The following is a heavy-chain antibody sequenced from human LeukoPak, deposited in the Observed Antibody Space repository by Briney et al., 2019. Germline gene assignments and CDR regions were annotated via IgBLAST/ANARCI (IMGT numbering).Heavy chain of an antibody. J-gene: IGHJ3*02. CDR3: ARVRSSEARPDAFDI. Sequence: GASVKVSCKASGYTFTGYYMHWVRQAPGQGLEWMGWINPNSGGTNYAQKFQGRVTMTRDTSISTAYMELSRLRSDDTAVYYCARVRSSEARPDAFDIWGQGTMVTVSS. V-gene: IGHV1-2*02. D-gene: IGHD3-10*01. CDR1: GYTFTGYY. CDR2: INPNSGGT.